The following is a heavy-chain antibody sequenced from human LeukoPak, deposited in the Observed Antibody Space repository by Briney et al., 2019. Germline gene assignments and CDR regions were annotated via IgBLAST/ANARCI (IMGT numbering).Heavy chain of an antibody. CDR2: INHSGST. V-gene: IGHV4-34*01. CDR1: GGSFSGYY. D-gene: IGHD3-16*01. J-gene: IGHJ4*02. Sequence: PSETLSLTCAVYGGSFSGYYWSWIRQPPGKGLEWIGEINHSGSTNYNPSLKSRVTISVDTSKNQFSLKLSSVTAADTAVYYCARDPARLRLDYWGRGTLVTVSS. CDR3: ARDPARLRLDY.